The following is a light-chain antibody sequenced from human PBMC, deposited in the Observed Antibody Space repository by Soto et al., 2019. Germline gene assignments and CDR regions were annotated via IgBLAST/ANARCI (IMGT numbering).Light chain of an antibody. CDR2: GTS. CDR3: QQYGNSPIT. CDR1: QSVSSD. Sequence: EIVMTQSPATLSVSPGESATLSGRASQSVSSDLAWYQQKPGQAPRLLIYGTSSRATGIPDRFSGSGSGTDFTLTISRLEPEDVAVYYCQQYGNSPITFGQGTRLEIK. V-gene: IGKV3-20*01. J-gene: IGKJ5*01.